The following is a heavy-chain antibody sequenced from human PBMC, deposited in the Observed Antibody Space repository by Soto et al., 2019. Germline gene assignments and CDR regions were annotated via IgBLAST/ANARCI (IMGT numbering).Heavy chain of an antibody. CDR3: AKVNRDYYDSSGQTYGMDV. Sequence: XGSLILSCSASGFTFSSYGMHWVRQAPGKGLEWVAVISYDGSNKYYADSVKGRFTISRDNSKNTLYLQMNSLRAEDTAVYYCAKVNRDYYDSSGQTYGMDVWGQGTTVTVSS. J-gene: IGHJ6*02. CDR2: ISYDGSNK. V-gene: IGHV3-30*18. CDR1: GFTFSSYG. D-gene: IGHD3-22*01.